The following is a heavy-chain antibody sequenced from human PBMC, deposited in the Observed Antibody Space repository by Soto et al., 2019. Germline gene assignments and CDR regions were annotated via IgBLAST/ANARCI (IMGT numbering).Heavy chain of an antibody. Sequence: PGESLKISCKGSGYSFTSYWISWVRQMPGKGLEWMGRIDPSDSYTNYSPSFQGHVTISADKFISTAYLQWSSLKASDTAMYYCAGTTITGAGNHYYGMDVWGQGTTATVSS. D-gene: IGHD1-20*01. CDR3: AGTTITGAGNHYYGMDV. CDR1: GYSFTSYW. V-gene: IGHV5-10-1*01. CDR2: IDPSDSYT. J-gene: IGHJ6*02.